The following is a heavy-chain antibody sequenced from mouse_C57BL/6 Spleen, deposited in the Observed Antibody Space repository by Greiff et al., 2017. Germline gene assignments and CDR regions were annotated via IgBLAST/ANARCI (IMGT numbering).Heavy chain of an antibody. V-gene: IGHV2-4*01. CDR1: GFSLTSYG. Sequence: VQLQQSGPGLVQPSQSLSITCTVSGFSLTSYGVHWVRQPPGKGLEWLGVIWSGGSADDYAALISRLSIHKYNSKRQVFFKMSSLQADDTAIYYIAKKLWLRRDAMDCWGQETSVTVSS. J-gene: IGHJ4*01. CDR2: IWSGGSA. D-gene: IGHD2-2*01. CDR3: AKKLWLRRDAMDC.